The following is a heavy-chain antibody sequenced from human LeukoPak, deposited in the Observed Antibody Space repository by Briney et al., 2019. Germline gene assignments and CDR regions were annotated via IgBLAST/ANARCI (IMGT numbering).Heavy chain of an antibody. CDR1: GFTFSSYA. Sequence: GGSLRLSCTAPGFTFSSYAIHWIRQAPGKGLERVALVWHDGSNKYCADSVKGRFTISRDNSKNTVYLQMNSLRAEDTAVYYCARELFGSGSCPDYWGQGTLVTVSS. V-gene: IGHV3-33*01. J-gene: IGHJ4*02. D-gene: IGHD3-10*01. CDR3: ARELFGSGSCPDY. CDR2: VWHDGSNK.